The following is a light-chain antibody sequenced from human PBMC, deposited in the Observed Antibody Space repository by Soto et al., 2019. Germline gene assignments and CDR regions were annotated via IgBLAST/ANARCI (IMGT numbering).Light chain of an antibody. J-gene: IGKJ1*01. CDR3: QQYNSNPRT. CDR1: QSISSW. V-gene: IGKV1-5*03. CDR2: KAS. Sequence: EIQMTQSPSTLSASVGDRVTITCRASQSISSWLAWYQQKPGKAPNLLIYKASSLEGGVPSRFSGSGSGTEFTLTINSLQPDDFATYYCQQYNSNPRTFGQGTEVEIK.